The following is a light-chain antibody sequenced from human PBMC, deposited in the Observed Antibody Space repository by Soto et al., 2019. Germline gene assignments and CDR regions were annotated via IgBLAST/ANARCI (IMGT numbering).Light chain of an antibody. CDR2: DAS. J-gene: IGKJ2*01. CDR3: QHYNYWPYT. Sequence: EIVLTQSPGTLSLSPGERATLSCRARQSVSSNLAWYPQKPGQAPRLLIYDASTRATGVPARFSGSGSGTDFTLTISSLQSEDFAVYYCQHYNYWPYTFGQGTKVDIK. V-gene: IGKV3-15*01. CDR1: QSVSSN.